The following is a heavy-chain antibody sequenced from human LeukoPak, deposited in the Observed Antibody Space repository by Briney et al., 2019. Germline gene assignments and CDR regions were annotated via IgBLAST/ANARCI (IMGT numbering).Heavy chain of an antibody. CDR3: AKAVDLATISVDI. CDR1: GFTFSSYW. CDR2: ISGSGVYT. V-gene: IGHV3-23*01. Sequence: GGSLRLSCAASGFTFSSYWMHWVRQAPGKGLEWVSGISGSGVYTYYADSVKGRFTISRDNSKNTLYLVMNSLRVDDTAVYYCAKAVDLATISVDIWGQGTMVTVSS. D-gene: IGHD5-24*01. J-gene: IGHJ3*02.